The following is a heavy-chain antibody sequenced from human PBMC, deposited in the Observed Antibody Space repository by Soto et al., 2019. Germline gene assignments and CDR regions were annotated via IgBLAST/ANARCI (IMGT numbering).Heavy chain of an antibody. J-gene: IGHJ5*02. D-gene: IGHD1-7*01. CDR1: GYTFTSYA. Sequence: ASVKVSCKASGYTFTSYAMNWVRQATGQGLEWMGWMNPNRGNTGYAQKFQGRVTMTRNTSISTAYMELSSLRSEDTAVYYCARGITGTTSCDPWGQGTLVTVSS. CDR3: ARGITGTTSCDP. CDR2: MNPNRGNT. V-gene: IGHV1-8*02.